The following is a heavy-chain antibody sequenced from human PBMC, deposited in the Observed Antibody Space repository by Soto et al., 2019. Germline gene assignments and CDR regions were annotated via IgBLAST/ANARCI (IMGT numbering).Heavy chain of an antibody. D-gene: IGHD3-22*01. V-gene: IGHV4-31*03. CDR2: IYYSGST. J-gene: IGHJ4*02. CDR3: ARGSPNSYDSSGYEANDY. CDR1: GGSISSGGYY. Sequence: SETLSLTCTVSGGSISSGGYYWSWIRQHPGKSLEWIGYIYYSGSTYYNPSLTSRVTISVDTSKNQFSLKLSSVTAAKTAVYYCARGSPNSYDSSGYEANDYWGQGTLVTVS.